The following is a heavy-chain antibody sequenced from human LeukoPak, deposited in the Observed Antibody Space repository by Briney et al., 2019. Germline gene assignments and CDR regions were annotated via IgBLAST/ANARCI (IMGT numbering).Heavy chain of an antibody. D-gene: IGHD2-2*01. CDR1: GYTFTSYG. CDR3: ARVPPSAHQMLSSDY. Sequence: ASVKVSCKASGYTFTSYGISWVRQAPGQGLEWMAWISANNGETRYAQNLQDRVTMTTDTSTSTAYMELRSLRSDDTAVYYCARVPPSAHQMLSSDYWGQGTQVTVSS. CDR2: ISANNGET. J-gene: IGHJ4*02. V-gene: IGHV1-18*01.